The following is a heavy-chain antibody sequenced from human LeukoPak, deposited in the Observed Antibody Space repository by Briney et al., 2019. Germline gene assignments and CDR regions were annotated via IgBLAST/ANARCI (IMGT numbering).Heavy chain of an antibody. CDR1: GGSISSGGYY. V-gene: IGHV4-31*03. CDR3: AKDISGYGDFDH. Sequence: SQTLSLTCTVSGGSISSGGYYWSWIRQDPEKGLEWIGYIYYSGTTYYNPSLKSRVSMSVDTSQNQFSLKVNSVTAADTAVYYCAKDISGYGDFDHWGQGALVTVSS. D-gene: IGHD5-12*01. J-gene: IGHJ4*02. CDR2: IYYSGTT.